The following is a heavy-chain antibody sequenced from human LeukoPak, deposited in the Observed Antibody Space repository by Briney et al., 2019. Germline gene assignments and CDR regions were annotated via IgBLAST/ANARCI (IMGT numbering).Heavy chain of an antibody. V-gene: IGHV1-24*01. CDR1: GYTLTELS. CDR3: ATDTTRYYDSSGNGVFDY. Sequence: VASVKVSCKVSGYTLTELSMHWVRQAPGKGLEWMGGFDLEDGETIYAQKFQGRVTMTEDTSTDTAYMELSSLRSEDTAVYYCATDTTRYYDSSGNGVFDYWSQRTLVTVSS. D-gene: IGHD3-22*01. J-gene: IGHJ4*02. CDR2: FDLEDGET.